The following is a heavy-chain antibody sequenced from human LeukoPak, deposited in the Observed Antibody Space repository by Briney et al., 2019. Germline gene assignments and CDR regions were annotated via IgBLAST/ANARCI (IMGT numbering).Heavy chain of an antibody. CDR1: GYTFTGYY. J-gene: IGHJ4*02. V-gene: IGHV1-69*13. Sequence: ASVKVSCKASGYTFTGYYMHWVRQAPGQGLEWMGGIIPIFGTANYAQKFQGRVTITADESTSTAYMELSSLRSEDTAVYYCARVLGSSSSSYFDYWGQGTLVTVSS. CDR3: ARVLGSSSSSYFDY. D-gene: IGHD6-6*01. CDR2: IIPIFGTA.